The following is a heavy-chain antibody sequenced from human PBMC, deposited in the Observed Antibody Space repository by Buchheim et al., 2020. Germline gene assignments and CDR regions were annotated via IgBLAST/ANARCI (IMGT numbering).Heavy chain of an antibody. CDR2: IYSGGST. CDR1: GFTVSSNY. CDR3: AGNVVPAAQGRDY. D-gene: IGHD2-2*01. J-gene: IGHJ4*02. Sequence: EVQLVESGGGLVQPGGSLRLSCAASGFTVSSNYMSWVRQAPGKGLEWVSVIYSGGSTYYADSVKCRFTISRDNSKTTLYLQMNSLRAEDTAVYYCAGNVVPAAQGRDYWGQGTL. V-gene: IGHV3-66*01.